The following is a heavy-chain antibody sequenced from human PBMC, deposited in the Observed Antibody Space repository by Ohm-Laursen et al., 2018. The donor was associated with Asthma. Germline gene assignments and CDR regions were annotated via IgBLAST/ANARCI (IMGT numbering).Heavy chain of an antibody. V-gene: IGHV3-7*05. CDR3: AKGRGYCSSTSCYAYGLEV. CDR2: IKEDGSEE. D-gene: IGHD2-2*01. CDR1: GLSFSSSW. J-gene: IGHJ6*02. Sequence: GSLRLSCAASGLSFSSSWMTWVRQAPGKGPEWVAHIKEDGSEESYLASVKGRFTISRDNAKNSVYLQMNSLRAEDTAVYYCAKGRGYCSSTSCYAYGLEVWGQGTTVTVSS.